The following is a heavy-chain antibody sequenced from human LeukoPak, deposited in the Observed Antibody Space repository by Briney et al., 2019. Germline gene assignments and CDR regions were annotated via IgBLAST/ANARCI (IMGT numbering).Heavy chain of an antibody. CDR3: ARLRKGEPFDY. J-gene: IGHJ4*02. CDR1: GGSIRSSSYY. V-gene: IGHV4-39*01. D-gene: IGHD3-16*01. Sequence: SETLSLTCTVSGGSIRSSSYYWGWIRQPPGKGLEWIGSIYYSGSTYYNPSLKSRVTISVDTSKNQFSLKLSSVTAADTAVYYCARLRKGEPFDYWGQGTLVTVSS. CDR2: IYYSGST.